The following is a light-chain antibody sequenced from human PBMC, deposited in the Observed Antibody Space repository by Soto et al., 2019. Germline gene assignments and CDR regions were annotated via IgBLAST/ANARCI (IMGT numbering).Light chain of an antibody. Sequence: QSVLTQPPSLSATPGQRVNISCSGSFSNIGVNAVNWYQQLPGAAPKLLIYLNDQRPSGVPDRFSGSKSGTSAFLAISGLQSEDEADYYCAAWDDSLNALFGTGTKLTVL. J-gene: IGLJ1*01. CDR2: LND. V-gene: IGLV1-44*01. CDR1: FSNIGVNA. CDR3: AAWDDSLNAL.